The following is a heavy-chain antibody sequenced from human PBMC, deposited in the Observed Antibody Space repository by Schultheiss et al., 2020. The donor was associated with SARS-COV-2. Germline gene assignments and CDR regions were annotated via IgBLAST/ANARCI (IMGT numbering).Heavy chain of an antibody. V-gene: IGHV4-59*01. J-gene: IGHJ4*02. Sequence: SQTLSLTCAVYGGSFSGYYWSWIRQPPGKGLEWIGSISYTGSTYYNPSLKSRVTVSVDTSKSQFSLKLSSVTAADTAVYYCARDRGYGDYSVYFDYWGQGTLVTVSS. CDR2: ISYTGST. CDR3: ARDRGYGDYSVYFDY. CDR1: GGSFSGYY. D-gene: IGHD4-17*01.